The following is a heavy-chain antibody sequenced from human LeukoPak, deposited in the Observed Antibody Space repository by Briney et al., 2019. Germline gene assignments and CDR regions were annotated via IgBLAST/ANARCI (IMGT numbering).Heavy chain of an antibody. V-gene: IGHV4-4*07. Sequence: SETLSLTCTVSGGSISKDYWSRIRQPAGKGLEWIGRIHPSGSTNYNPSLKSRVTMSVDTSKNQFSLKLSSVTAADTAVYYCARPRSSSGWDGDFDYWGQGTLVTVSS. D-gene: IGHD6-19*01. CDR3: ARPRSSSGWDGDFDY. J-gene: IGHJ4*02. CDR2: IHPSGST. CDR1: GGSISKDY.